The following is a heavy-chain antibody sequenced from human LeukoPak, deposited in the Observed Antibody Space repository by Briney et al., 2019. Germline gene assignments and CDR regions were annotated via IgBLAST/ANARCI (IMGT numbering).Heavy chain of an antibody. CDR2: INHSGST. CDR1: GGSFSGYY. V-gene: IGHV4-34*01. J-gene: IGHJ4*02. D-gene: IGHD3-3*01. CDR3: ARGPYYDFWSGYALFDY. Sequence: PSETLSLTCAVYGGSFSGYYWSWIRQPPGKGLEWIGEINHSGSTNYNPSLKSRVTISVDTSKNQFSLKLSSVTAADTAVYYCARGPYYDFWSGYALFDYWGQGTLVTVSS.